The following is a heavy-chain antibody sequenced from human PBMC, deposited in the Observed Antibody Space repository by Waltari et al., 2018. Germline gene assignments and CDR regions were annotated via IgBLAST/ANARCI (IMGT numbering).Heavy chain of an antibody. V-gene: IGHV4-34*01. CDR3: ARGYDSSDFDY. CDR2: INHSGST. D-gene: IGHD3-22*01. CDR1: GGSFSGYS. Sequence: QAQLQQWGAGLLKPSETLSLTCAVSGGSFSGYSWSWIRQPPGQGLEWIGEINHSGSTNYNTSLKRRVTISVDTSKNQFSLKLSSVTAADTAVYYCARGYDSSDFDYWGQGTLVTVSS. J-gene: IGHJ4*02.